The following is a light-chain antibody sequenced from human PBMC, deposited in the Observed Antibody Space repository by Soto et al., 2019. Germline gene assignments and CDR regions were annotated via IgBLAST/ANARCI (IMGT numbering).Light chain of an antibody. CDR2: GNS. CDR3: QSYDSSLSGSV. CDR1: SSNIGAGYD. J-gene: IGLJ3*02. V-gene: IGLV1-40*01. Sequence: QSVLTQPPSVSGAPGQRVTISCTGSSSNIGAGYDVHWYRQLPGTAPKVLIYGNSNRPSGVPDRFSGSKSGTSASLAISGLQAEDEADYYCQSYDSSLSGSVFGGGTKLTVL.